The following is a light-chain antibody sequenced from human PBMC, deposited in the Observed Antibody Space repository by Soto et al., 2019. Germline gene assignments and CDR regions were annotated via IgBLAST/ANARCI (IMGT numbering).Light chain of an antibody. Sequence: SVLTQPRSVSGSPGQSVTISCTGTSSDVGGYKYVSWYHQHPGKAPKVMIYDVSKRPSGVPDRFSGSKSGNTASLTISGLQAEDEAVYYCCSYAGSYPYVFGTGTK. V-gene: IGLV2-11*01. CDR2: DVS. CDR1: SSDVGGYKY. CDR3: CSYAGSYPYV. J-gene: IGLJ1*01.